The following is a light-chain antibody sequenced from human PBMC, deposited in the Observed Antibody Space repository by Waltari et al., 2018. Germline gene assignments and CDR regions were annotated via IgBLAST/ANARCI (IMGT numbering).Light chain of an antibody. Sequence: DIVMTQSPDSLSVSLGERATINCKSGQNLLYSSNNKNYLAWYQQKPGQPPKLLISWASTRKSGVPDRFSGSGSETDFTLTISNLQAEDVAGYYCQQYYTFPPTFGPGTKVDFK. J-gene: IGKJ3*01. CDR1: QNLLYSSNNKNY. CDR2: WAS. V-gene: IGKV4-1*01. CDR3: QQYYTFPPT.